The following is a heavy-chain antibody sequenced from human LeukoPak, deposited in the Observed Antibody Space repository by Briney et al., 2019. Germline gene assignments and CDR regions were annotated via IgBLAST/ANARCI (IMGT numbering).Heavy chain of an antibody. D-gene: IGHD6-13*01. Sequence: PGGSLRLSCAASGFTFDDYAMHWVRQAPGKGLEWVSGISWNSGSIGYADSVKGRFTISRDNAKNSLYLQMNSLRAEDTALYYCAKDTGPGIAAGNAFDIWGQGTMVTVSS. CDR1: GFTFDDYA. CDR2: ISWNSGSI. V-gene: IGHV3-9*01. CDR3: AKDTGPGIAAGNAFDI. J-gene: IGHJ3*02.